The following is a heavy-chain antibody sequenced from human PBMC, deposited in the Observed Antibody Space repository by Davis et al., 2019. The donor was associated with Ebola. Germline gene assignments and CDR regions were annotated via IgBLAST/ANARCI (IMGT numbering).Heavy chain of an antibody. Sequence: PGGSLRLSCAASGFIFNSYWMSWVRQAPGKGLEWVANIKHDGSETYYVDSVKGRFTISRDNAKNSLYLQMNSLRAEDTAVYYCVRGPPYDSGSYPWIYWGQGTLVTVSS. CDR2: IKHDGSET. D-gene: IGHD3-10*01. CDR3: VRGPPYDSGSYPWIY. CDR1: GFIFNSYW. V-gene: IGHV3-7*04. J-gene: IGHJ4*02.